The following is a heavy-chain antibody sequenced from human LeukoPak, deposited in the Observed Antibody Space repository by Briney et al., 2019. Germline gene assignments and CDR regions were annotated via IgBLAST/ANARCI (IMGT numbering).Heavy chain of an antibody. V-gene: IGHV1-18*01. CDR2: ISAYNGNT. D-gene: IGHD6-13*01. Sequence: GASVKVSCKASGYTFTSYGISWVRQAPGQGLEWMGWISAYNGNTNYAQKLQGRVTMTTDTSTSTAYMELRSLRSDDTAVYYCASSRIAAAGTLFDYWGQGTLVTVSS. J-gene: IGHJ4*02. CDR1: GYTFTSYG. CDR3: ASSRIAAAGTLFDY.